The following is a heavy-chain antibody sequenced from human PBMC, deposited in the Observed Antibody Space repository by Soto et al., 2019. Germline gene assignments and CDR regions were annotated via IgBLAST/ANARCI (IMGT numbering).Heavy chain of an antibody. CDR2: IYYSGST. CDR3: ARSFAETHYGDYVLDY. Sequence: SETLSLTCTVSGGSISSYYWSWIRQPPGKGLEWIGYIYYSGSTNYNPSLKSRVTISVDTSKNQFSLKLSSVTAADTAVYYCARSFAETHYGDYVLDYWGQGTLVTVSS. D-gene: IGHD4-17*01. J-gene: IGHJ4*02. V-gene: IGHV4-59*01. CDR1: GGSISSYY.